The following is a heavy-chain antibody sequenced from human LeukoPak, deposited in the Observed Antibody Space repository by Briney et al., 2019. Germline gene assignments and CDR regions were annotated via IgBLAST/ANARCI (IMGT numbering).Heavy chain of an antibody. J-gene: IGHJ4*02. CDR1: GDXVSSNSAA. D-gene: IGHD2-21*02. CDR2: TYYRSKGYN. CDR3: ARGDQGFEY. V-gene: IGHV6-1*01. Sequence: SQTLSLTCAISGDXVSSNSAAWNWIRQSPSRGLEWPGRTYYRSKGYNNYAVSVKSRITINPDTSKNQFSLQMSSVTPDDTAVYYCARGDQGFEYWGQGTLVTVSS.